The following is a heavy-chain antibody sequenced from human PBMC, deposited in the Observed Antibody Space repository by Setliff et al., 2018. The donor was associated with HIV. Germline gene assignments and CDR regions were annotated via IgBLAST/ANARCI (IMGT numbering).Heavy chain of an antibody. D-gene: IGHD3-10*01. CDR1: GGSITSYY. CDR3: ARQGGYNSPLMV. V-gene: IGHV4-59*08. Sequence: SETLSLTCTVSGGSITSYYWNWIRQSPGKGLEWIGYIFDSGTTKYNPSVTSRVTISVDASKNQFFLQLISVTAADTAVYYCARQGGYNSPLMVWGQGKLVTVPS. CDR2: IFDSGTT. J-gene: IGHJ4*02.